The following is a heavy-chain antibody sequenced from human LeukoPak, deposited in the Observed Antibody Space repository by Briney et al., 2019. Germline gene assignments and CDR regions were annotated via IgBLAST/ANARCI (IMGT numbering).Heavy chain of an antibody. J-gene: IGHJ3*02. CDR2: MNPNSGNT. CDR3: ARERDDSSGYYYSVRTFDI. V-gene: IGHV1-8*01. Sequence: ASVKVSCKASGYTFTNYDINWVRQATGQGLEWMGWMNPNSGNTGFAQKFQGRVTITADESTSTAYMELSSLRSEDTAVYYCARERDDSSGYYYSVRTFDIWGQGTMVTVSS. CDR1: GYTFTNYD. D-gene: IGHD3-22*01.